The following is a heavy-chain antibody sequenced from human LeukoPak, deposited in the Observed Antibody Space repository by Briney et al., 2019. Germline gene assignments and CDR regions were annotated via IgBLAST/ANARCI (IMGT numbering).Heavy chain of an antibody. D-gene: IGHD4-11*01. Sequence: GRSLRLSCAASGFTFDDYAMHWVRQAPGKGLEWVSGISWNSGSIGYADSVKGRFTTSRDNAKNSLYLQMNSLRAEDTALYYCAKAGRADYSRFDYWGQGTLVTVSS. CDR3: AKAGRADYSRFDY. J-gene: IGHJ4*02. CDR2: ISWNSGSI. CDR1: GFTFDDYA. V-gene: IGHV3-9*01.